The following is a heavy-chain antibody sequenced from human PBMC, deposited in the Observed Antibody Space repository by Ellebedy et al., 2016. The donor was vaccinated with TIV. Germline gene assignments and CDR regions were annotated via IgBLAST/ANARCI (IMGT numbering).Heavy chain of an antibody. CDR2: VSGRGGST. CDR1: EFTFSSFA. D-gene: IGHD3-16*01. V-gene: IGHV3-23*01. CDR3: ARGPEGGRFDP. Sequence: PGGSLRLSCAASEFTFSSFAMSWVRQVPGKGLEWVSTVSGRGGSTYYADSVKGRFTISRDNSKNTLYLQMNSLRAEDTAIYYCARGPEGGRFDPWGQGTLVTVSS. J-gene: IGHJ5*02.